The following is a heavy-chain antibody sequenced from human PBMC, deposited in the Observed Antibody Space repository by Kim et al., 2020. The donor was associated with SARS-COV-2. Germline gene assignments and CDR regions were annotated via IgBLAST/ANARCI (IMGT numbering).Heavy chain of an antibody. J-gene: IGHJ4*02. D-gene: IGHD2-21*01. CDR1: GFTFSNYT. CDR3: AKGTAYCHDCAGAVHYFDD. CDR2: IGGSGGNT. Sequence: GGSLRLSCAASGFTFSNYTMSWVRQAPGKGLEWVSAIGGSGGNTYYADSVKGRVTISRDNSKKTLYMQMNSLRAEDTAVYYCAKGTAYCHDCAGAVHYFDDWGQGILVTVSS. V-gene: IGHV3-23*01.